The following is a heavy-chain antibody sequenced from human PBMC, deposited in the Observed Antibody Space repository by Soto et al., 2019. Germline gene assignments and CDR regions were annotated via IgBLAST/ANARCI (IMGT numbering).Heavy chain of an antibody. CDR2: ISGSGAAT. CDR1: GFTFSSYA. D-gene: IGHD6-19*01. V-gene: IGHV3-23*01. CDR3: AKVSGPNTSGRYDH. Sequence: EVQLLESGVGLVQPGGSLRLSCAASGFTFSSYAMTWVRQAPGKGLEWVSSISGSGAATYYTDSVRGRFTISRGISKSTLYLQMNSLSTEDTALYYCAKVSGPNTSGRYDHWGQGTLVTVSS. J-gene: IGHJ5*02.